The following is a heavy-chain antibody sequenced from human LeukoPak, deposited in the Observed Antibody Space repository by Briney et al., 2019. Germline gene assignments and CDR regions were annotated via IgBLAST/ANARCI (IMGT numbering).Heavy chain of an antibody. J-gene: IGHJ4*02. CDR1: GGSISSSSYF. D-gene: IGHD6-19*01. CDR3: ARRPPSAVAGKVFDY. V-gene: IGHV4-39*01. CDR2: IYYSGST. Sequence: SETLSLTCTVSGGSISSSSYFWGWIRQPPGKGLEWIGSIYYSGSTYYNPSLKSRVTISVYTSKNQFSLKLNSVTAADTAVYYCARRPPSAVAGKVFDYWGQGTLVTVSS.